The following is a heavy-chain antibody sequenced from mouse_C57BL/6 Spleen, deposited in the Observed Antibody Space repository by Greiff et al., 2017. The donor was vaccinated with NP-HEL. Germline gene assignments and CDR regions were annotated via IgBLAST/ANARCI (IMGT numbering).Heavy chain of an antibody. Sequence: QVQLQQPGAELVRAGSLVKLSCKAFGYTFTSYWMPWVEPRPIQGLEWICKLDPSDSETHYNPKFKDKATLTVDKSSSTAYMQLSSLTSEDSAVYYCARRGDYGNHFDYWGQGTTLTVSS. J-gene: IGHJ2*01. V-gene: IGHV1-52*01. D-gene: IGHD2-1*01. CDR1: GYTFTSYW. CDR3: ARRGDYGNHFDY. CDR2: LDPSDSET.